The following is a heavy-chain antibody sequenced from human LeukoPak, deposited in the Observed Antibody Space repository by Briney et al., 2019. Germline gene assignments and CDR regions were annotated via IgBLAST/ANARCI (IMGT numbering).Heavy chain of an antibody. CDR3: ARSPQGTYGMDV. CDR1: GYSFTNNW. Sequence: GESLKISCKGSGYSFTNNWIAWVRQMPGKGLEWMGVIFPGDFDTRYSPSFQGQVTISADKSISTAYLQWSSLKSSDTAMYYRARSPQGTYGMDVWGQGTTVTVSS. CDR2: IFPGDFDT. V-gene: IGHV5-51*01. J-gene: IGHJ6*02.